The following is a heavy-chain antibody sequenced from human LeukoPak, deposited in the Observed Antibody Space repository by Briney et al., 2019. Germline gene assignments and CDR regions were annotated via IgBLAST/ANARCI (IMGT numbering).Heavy chain of an antibody. CDR3: AREAYGDYEYYYDY. CDR1: GFTFDDYG. Sequence: PGGSLRLSCAASGFTFDDYGMSWVRQAPGKGLEWVSGINWYGGSTGYADSVKGRFTISRDNAKNSLYLQMNSLRAEDTALYYCAREAYGDYEYYYDYRGPGTLVTVSS. V-gene: IGHV3-20*04. CDR2: INWYGGST. D-gene: IGHD4-17*01. J-gene: IGHJ4*02.